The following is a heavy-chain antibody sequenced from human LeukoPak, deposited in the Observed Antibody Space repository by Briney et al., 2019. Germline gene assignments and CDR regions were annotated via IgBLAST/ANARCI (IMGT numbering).Heavy chain of an antibody. Sequence: GGSLRLSCAASGFTFNNYNMNWVRQAPGKGLEWVSSISSISSSYIYYADSVKGRFTISRDNARNSLYLQMNSLRAEDTAVYYCAKEHSGYDFPGRDYYYMDVWGKGTTVTVSS. CDR2: ISSISSSYI. D-gene: IGHD5-12*01. CDR1: GFTFNNYN. CDR3: AKEHSGYDFPGRDYYYMDV. V-gene: IGHV3-21*01. J-gene: IGHJ6*03.